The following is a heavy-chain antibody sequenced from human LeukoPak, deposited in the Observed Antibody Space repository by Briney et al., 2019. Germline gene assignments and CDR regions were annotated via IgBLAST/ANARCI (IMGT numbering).Heavy chain of an antibody. CDR3: ARATIGESLGYCSGGSCYSGLYYFDY. D-gene: IGHD2-15*01. V-gene: IGHV3-74*01. CDR1: GFTFSSYW. J-gene: IGHJ4*02. Sequence: GGSLRPSCAASGFTFSSYWMHWVRQAPGKGLVWVSRINSDGSSTSYADSVKGRFTISRDNAKNTLYLQMNGLRAEDTAVYYCARATIGESLGYCSGGSCYSGLYYFDYWGQGTLVTVSS. CDR2: INSDGSST.